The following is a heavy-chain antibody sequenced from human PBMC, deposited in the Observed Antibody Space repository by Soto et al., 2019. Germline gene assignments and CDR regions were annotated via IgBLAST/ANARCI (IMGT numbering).Heavy chain of an antibody. D-gene: IGHD2-2*01. V-gene: IGHV1-69*12. CDR3: ASGYCISTSCYGRTDY. J-gene: IGHJ4*02. CDR1: GGTFSSYT. CDR2: IIPIFATT. Sequence: QVQLVQSGAEVKKPGSSVKVSCKASGGTFSSYTISWVRQAPGQGLEWMGGIIPIFATTNYAQKFQGRVTITADESTSQAYMELSSLGSEDTAVYYCASGYCISTSCYGRTDYWGQGTLVTVSS.